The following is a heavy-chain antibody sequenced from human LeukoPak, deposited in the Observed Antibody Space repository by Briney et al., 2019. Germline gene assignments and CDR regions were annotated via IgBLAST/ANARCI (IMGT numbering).Heavy chain of an antibody. J-gene: IGHJ4*02. D-gene: IGHD3-10*01. V-gene: IGHV4-28*01. CDR2: IYHSGTT. CDR1: GYSITSSSW. CDR3: ARKENVYYYFDY. Sequence: SDTLSLTCAVSGYSITSSSWWGWIRQPPGKGLEWIGYIYHSGTTYYNPSLQSRVTMSVDTSKNQFSLKLSSVTAVDTAVYCCARKENVYYYFDYWGQGTLVTVYS.